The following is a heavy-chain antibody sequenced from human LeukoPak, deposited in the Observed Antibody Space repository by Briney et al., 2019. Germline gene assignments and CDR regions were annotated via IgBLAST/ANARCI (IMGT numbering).Heavy chain of an antibody. V-gene: IGHV3-53*01. CDR3: ARDYCSSISCMDY. D-gene: IGHD2-2*01. J-gene: IGHJ4*02. CDR2: IYRDGST. Sequence: GGSLRLSCAASEFTVSSYAMSGVRQAPGKGLEWGSIIYRDGSTYYADSVKGRFTISRDNSKNTVYLQLNTVRAADTAVYCCARDYCSSISCMDYWGQGTLVTVSS. CDR1: EFTVSSYA.